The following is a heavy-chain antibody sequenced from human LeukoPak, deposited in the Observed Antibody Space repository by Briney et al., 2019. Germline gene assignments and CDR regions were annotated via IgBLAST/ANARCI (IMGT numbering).Heavy chain of an antibody. D-gene: IGHD3-10*01. J-gene: IGHJ3*02. CDR3: ARGRFGELLNDAFDI. V-gene: IGHV4-34*01. CDR1: GGSFSGYY. Sequence: PSETLSLTCAVYGGSFSGYYWSWIRQPPGKGLEWIGEINHSGSTNYNPSLKSRVTISVDTSKNQFSLKLSSVTAADTAVYYCARGRFGELLNDAFDIWGQGTMVTVSS. CDR2: INHSGST.